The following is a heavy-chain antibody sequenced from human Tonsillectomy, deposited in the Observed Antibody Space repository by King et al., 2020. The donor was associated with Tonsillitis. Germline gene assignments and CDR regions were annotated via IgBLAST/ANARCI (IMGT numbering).Heavy chain of an antibody. CDR1: GFSLSTSGMC. CDR3: ARTAAYYYDSSGYYPFDY. Sequence: VTLKESGPALVKPTQNLTLTCTFSGFSLSTSGMCVSWIRQPPGKALEWLARIDWDDDKYYSTSLKTRLTISKDTSKNQVVLTMTNMDPVDTATYYCARTAAYYYDSSGYYPFDYWGQGTLVTVSS. CDR2: IDWDDDK. V-gene: IGHV2-70*11. J-gene: IGHJ4*02. D-gene: IGHD3-22*01.